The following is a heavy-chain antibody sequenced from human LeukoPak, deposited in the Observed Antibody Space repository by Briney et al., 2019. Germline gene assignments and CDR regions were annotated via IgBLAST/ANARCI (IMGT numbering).Heavy chain of an antibody. Sequence: SVKVSCKASGGTFSSYAISWVRQAPGQGLEWMGRIIPILGIANYAQKFQGRVTITADKSTSTAYMELRSLRSDDTAVYYCAREVYDSSGSYLYWGQGTLVTVSS. CDR2: IIPILGIA. CDR1: GGTFSSYA. V-gene: IGHV1-69*04. CDR3: AREVYDSSGSYLY. J-gene: IGHJ4*02. D-gene: IGHD3-22*01.